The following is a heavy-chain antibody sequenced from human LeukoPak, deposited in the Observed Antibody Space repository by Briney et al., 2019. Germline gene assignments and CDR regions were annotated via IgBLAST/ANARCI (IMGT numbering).Heavy chain of an antibody. CDR3: AKINNVDDF. CDR2: ISPDGNKE. V-gene: IGHV3-30*18. Sequence: GGSLRLSCAASGFTFNIFGIHWVRQAPGKGLEWVAAISPDGNKEYYTDSVKGRFTVSRDNFNNMIYLQINSLRGEDSAVYYCAKINNVDDFWGQGTLVTVSS. D-gene: IGHD1/OR15-1a*01. CDR1: GFTFNIFG. J-gene: IGHJ4*02.